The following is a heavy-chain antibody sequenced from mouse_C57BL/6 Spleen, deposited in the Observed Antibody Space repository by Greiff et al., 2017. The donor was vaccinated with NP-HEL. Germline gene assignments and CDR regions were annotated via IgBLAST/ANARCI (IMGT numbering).Heavy chain of an antibody. CDR2: ISYDGSN. J-gene: IGHJ4*01. CDR1: GYSITSGYY. V-gene: IGHV3-6*01. Sequence: EVQLQQSGPGLVKPSQSLSLTCSVTGYSITSGYYWNWIRQFPGNKLEWMGYISYDGSNNYNPSLKNRISITRETSKNQFFLKLNSVTTEDTATYYCARDLNYDYDPYAMDYWGQGTSVTVSS. D-gene: IGHD2-4*01. CDR3: ARDLNYDYDPYAMDY.